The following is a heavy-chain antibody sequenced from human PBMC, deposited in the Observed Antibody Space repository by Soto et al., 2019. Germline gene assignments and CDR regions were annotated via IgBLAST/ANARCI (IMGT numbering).Heavy chain of an antibody. Sequence: SSDTLSLTCTVSGGSISIGGYYWSWIRQHPGKGLEWIGYIYYSGSTYYNPSLKSRVTISVDTSKNQFSLKLSSVTAADTAVYYCARDLQMTTVTSRRHYYYMDVWGKGTTVTVSS. CDR1: GGSISIGGYY. CDR3: ARDLQMTTVTSRRHYYYMDV. V-gene: IGHV4-31*03. J-gene: IGHJ6*03. CDR2: IYYSGST. D-gene: IGHD4-17*01.